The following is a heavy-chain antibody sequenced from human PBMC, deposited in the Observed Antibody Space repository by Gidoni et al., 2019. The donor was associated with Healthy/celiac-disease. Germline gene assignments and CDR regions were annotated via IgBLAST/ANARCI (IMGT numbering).Heavy chain of an antibody. J-gene: IGHJ4*02. Sequence: VQLGQSGAEVKKPGESLKISCTGSGSSFTSYWIGWVRQMPGKGLEWMGIIYPGDSDTRYSPSFQGQVTISADKSISTAYLQWSSLKASDTAMYYCARQGYCSSTSCYEATPNFDYWGQGTLVTVSS. V-gene: IGHV5-51*03. D-gene: IGHD2-2*01. CDR2: IYPGDSDT. CDR3: ARQGYCSSTSCYEATPNFDY. CDR1: GSSFTSYW.